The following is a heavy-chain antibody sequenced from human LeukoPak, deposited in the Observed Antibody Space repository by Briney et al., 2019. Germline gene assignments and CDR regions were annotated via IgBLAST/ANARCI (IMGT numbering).Heavy chain of an antibody. V-gene: IGHV3-23*01. CDR3: ARGGYTSSWYTDY. Sequence: GGSLRLSCAASGFTFSSSAMSWVRQAPGKGLEWVSAISNNGGYTYYADSVKGRFTISRDNAKNTLYLQMNSLRAEDTAVYYCARGGYTSSWYTDYWGQGTLVTVSS. D-gene: IGHD6-13*01. CDR2: ISNNGGYT. CDR1: GFTFSSSA. J-gene: IGHJ4*02.